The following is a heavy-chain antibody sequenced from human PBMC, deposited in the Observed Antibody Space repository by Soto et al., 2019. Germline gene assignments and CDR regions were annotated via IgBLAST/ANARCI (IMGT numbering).Heavy chain of an antibody. Sequence: GASVKVSCKASGYTFTSYYMHWVRQAPGQGLEWMGIINPSGGSTSYAQKFQGRVTMTRDTSTSTVYMELSSLRSEDTAVYYCDSLYSSGRSHLDYWGQGTLVTVSS. CDR2: INPSGGST. CDR1: GYTFTSYY. D-gene: IGHD6-19*01. J-gene: IGHJ4*02. CDR3: DSLYSSGRSHLDY. V-gene: IGHV1-46*03.